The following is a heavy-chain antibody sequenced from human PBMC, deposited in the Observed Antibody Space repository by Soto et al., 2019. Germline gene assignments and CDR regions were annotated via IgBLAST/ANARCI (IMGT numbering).Heavy chain of an antibody. D-gene: IGHD2-21*02. J-gene: IGHJ4*02. CDR3: AKDDFFSY. CDR1: GFTFSGYW. Sequence: EVHLLESGGGLVQPGGSLRLSCAASGFTFSGYWMHWVRQAPGKGLVWVSRIKSDGSSTTYADSVKGRFTISRDNAKNTLYLQMDSLRAEDTAVYYCAKDDFFSYWGQGTLVTVSS. CDR2: IKSDGSST. V-gene: IGHV3-74*01.